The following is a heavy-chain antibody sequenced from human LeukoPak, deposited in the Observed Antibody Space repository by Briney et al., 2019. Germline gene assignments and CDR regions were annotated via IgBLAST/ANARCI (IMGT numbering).Heavy chain of an antibody. CDR3: AKGIGDGYNGPYDY. CDR2: ISWNSGSI. J-gene: IGHJ4*02. Sequence: GGSLTLSCSASGFTFDDYAMHWVRQAPGKGLEWVSGISWNSGSIGYPDSVKGRFTISRDNAKNSLYLQMNSLRAEDMALYYCAKGIGDGYNGPYDYWGQGTLVTVSS. D-gene: IGHD5-24*01. CDR1: GFTFDDYA. V-gene: IGHV3-9*03.